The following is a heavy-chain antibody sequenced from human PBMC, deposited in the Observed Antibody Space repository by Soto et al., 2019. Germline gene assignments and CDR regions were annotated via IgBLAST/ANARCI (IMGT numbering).Heavy chain of an antibody. CDR3: ARSMVWGVPTMLDY. D-gene: IGHD3-10*01. V-gene: IGHV4-39*07. CDR2: IYYSGST. CDR1: GASISSISYY. Sequence: SDTLSLTCSVSGASISSISYYWGWIRQPPGKGLEWIGSIYYSGSTYYNPSLKSRVTISVDTSKNQFSLKLSSVTAADTAVYYCARSMVWGVPTMLDYWGQGTLVTVSS. J-gene: IGHJ4*02.